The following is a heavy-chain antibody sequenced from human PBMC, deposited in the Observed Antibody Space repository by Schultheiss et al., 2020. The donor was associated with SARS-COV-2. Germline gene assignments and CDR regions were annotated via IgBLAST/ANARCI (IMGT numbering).Heavy chain of an antibody. J-gene: IGHJ4*02. V-gene: IGHV3-48*04. Sequence: GGSLRLSCAASGFTFSTYAMHWVRQAPGKGLEWVSYISSSGSTIYYADSVKGRFTISRDNAKNSLYLQMNSLRAEDTALYYCARGGHITIFGVLIDYWGQGTLVTVSS. CDR3: ARGGHITIFGVLIDY. CDR1: GFTFSTYA. CDR2: ISSSGSTI. D-gene: IGHD3-3*01.